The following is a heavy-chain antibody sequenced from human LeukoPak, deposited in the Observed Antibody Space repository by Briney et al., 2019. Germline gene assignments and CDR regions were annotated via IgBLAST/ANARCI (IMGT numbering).Heavy chain of an antibody. D-gene: IGHD5-18*01. CDR3: AKDEVLWYTSFDY. CDR1: GFTFSSYS. Sequence: PGGSLRLSCAASGFTFSSYSMNWVRQAPGEGLEWASYISSLSGTIYYADSVKGRFTISRDNSKNTLYLQMNSLRAEDTAVYYCAKDEVLWYTSFDYWGQGTLVTVSS. J-gene: IGHJ4*02. CDR2: ISSLSGTI. V-gene: IGHV3-48*01.